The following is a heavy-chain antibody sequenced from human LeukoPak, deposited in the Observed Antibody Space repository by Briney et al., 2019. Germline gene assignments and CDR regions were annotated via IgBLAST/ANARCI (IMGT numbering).Heavy chain of an antibody. CDR2: ISPDGVST. CDR1: GFTFSIYP. D-gene: IGHD1-1*01. J-gene: IGHJ4*02. Sequence: GGSLRLSCAASGFTFSIYPMHWVRQAPGKGLQYVSGISPDGVSTYYANSVKGRFTISRDNSKNTLYLQMGSLRAEDVAVYYCARGGNWNSFDYWGQGVLVTVSS. CDR3: ARGGNWNSFDY. V-gene: IGHV3-64*01.